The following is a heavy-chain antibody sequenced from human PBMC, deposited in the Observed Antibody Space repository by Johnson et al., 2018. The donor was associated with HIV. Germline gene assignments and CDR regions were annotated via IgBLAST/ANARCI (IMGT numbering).Heavy chain of an antibody. CDR1: GFTFGNYW. Sequence: VQLVESGGGLVQPGGSLRLSCAASGFTFGNYWMSWVRQAPGKGLEWVSYISESGTTIYYADSVKGRFTISRDNSKNTLYLQMNSLKIEDTAVYYCSTDHPTAPLFVMNAFDIWGQGTMVTVSS. D-gene: IGHD3-16*02. J-gene: IGHJ3*02. CDR2: ISESGTTI. CDR3: STDHPTAPLFVMNAFDI. V-gene: IGHV3-23*04.